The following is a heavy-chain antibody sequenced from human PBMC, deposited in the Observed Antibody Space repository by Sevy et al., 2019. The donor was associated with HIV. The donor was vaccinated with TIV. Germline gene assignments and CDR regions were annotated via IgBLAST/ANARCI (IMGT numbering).Heavy chain of an antibody. CDR3: AREFRPIVVVIKGYFDY. V-gene: IGHV3-30-3*01. D-gene: IGHD3-22*01. CDR2: ISYDGSNK. J-gene: IGHJ4*02. Sequence: GGSLRLSCAASGFTFSSYAMHWVRQAPGKGLAWVAVISYDGSNKYYADSVKGRFTISRDNSKNTLYLQMNSLRAEDTAVYYCAREFRPIVVVIKGYFDYWGQGTLVTVSS. CDR1: GFTFSSYA.